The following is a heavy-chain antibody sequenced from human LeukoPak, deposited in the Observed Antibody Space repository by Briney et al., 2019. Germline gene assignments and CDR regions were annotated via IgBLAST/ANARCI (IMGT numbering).Heavy chain of an antibody. D-gene: IGHD6-19*01. Sequence: GYIYYSGSTNYNPSLKSRVTISVDTSKNQFSLKLSSVTAADTAVYYCAMVKGSGWYFFYQWGQGTLVTVSS. CDR2: IYYSGST. V-gene: IGHV4-59*08. CDR3: AMVKGSGWYFFYQ. J-gene: IGHJ4*02.